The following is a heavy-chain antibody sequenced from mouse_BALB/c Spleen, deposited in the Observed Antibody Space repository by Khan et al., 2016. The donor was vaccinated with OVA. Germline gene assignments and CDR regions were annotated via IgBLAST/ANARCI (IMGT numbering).Heavy chain of an antibody. Sequence: QVQLKESGPGLVAPSQSLSITCTVSGFSLTDYGVSWIRQPPGKGLEWLGVIWGGGSTYYNSALKSRLSLSKDNSKSQVFLKMNSLQTVDTAMYYCAKGIWSYYFTLDYWGQGTSVTVSS. CDR2: IWGGGST. J-gene: IGHJ4*01. D-gene: IGHD1-1*02. CDR1: GFSLTDYG. CDR3: AKGIWSYYFTLDY. V-gene: IGHV2-6-5*01.